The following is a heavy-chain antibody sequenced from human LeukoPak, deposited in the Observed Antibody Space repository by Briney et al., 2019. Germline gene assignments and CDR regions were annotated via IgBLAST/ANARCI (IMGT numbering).Heavy chain of an antibody. CDR3: ARAAGGNSGPLDY. CDR2: VIPIFGPP. D-gene: IGHD4-23*01. Sequence: SVKVSCKASGGTFSNYAITWVRQAPGQGLEWMEGVIPIFGPPNYAQKFQGRVTLTSDESTSTAYMELGSLRSEDTAVYYCARAAGGNSGPLDYWGQGTLVIVSS. CDR1: GGTFSNYA. V-gene: IGHV1-69*13. J-gene: IGHJ4*02.